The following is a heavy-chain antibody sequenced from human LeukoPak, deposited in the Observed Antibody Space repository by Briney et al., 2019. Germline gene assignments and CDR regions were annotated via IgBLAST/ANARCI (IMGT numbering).Heavy chain of an antibody. CDR3: ARDQGYDILTGTEGGAFDI. CDR2: ISSSSSTI. Sequence: GGSLRLSCAASGFAFSSYSMNWVRQAPGKGPEWVSYISSSSSTIYYADSVKGRFTISRDNAKNSLYLQMNSLRAEDTAVYYCARDQGYDILTGTEGGAFDIWGQGTMVTVSS. J-gene: IGHJ3*02. CDR1: GFAFSSYS. V-gene: IGHV3-48*01. D-gene: IGHD3-9*01.